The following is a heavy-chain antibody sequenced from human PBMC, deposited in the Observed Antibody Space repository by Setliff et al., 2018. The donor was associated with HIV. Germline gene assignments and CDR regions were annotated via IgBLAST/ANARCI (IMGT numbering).Heavy chain of an antibody. CDR2: IHYNGRT. D-gene: IGHD3-10*01. CDR1: GDSITNDDYY. Sequence: SETLSLTCTVSGDSITNDDYYWGWIRQPPGKGLEWIAIIHYNGRTYYDPSLKSRVTIFVDTSKTQFYLKLRSVTASDTAVYYCARHYYGSGSYYNPPPYYYYYMDVWGKGTTVTVSS. CDR3: ARHYYGSGSYYNPPPYYYYYMDV. J-gene: IGHJ6*03. V-gene: IGHV4-39*01.